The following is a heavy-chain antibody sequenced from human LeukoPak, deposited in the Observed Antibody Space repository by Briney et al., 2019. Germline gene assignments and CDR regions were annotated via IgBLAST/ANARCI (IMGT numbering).Heavy chain of an antibody. CDR2: IYPGDSDT. V-gene: IGHV5-51*01. CDR3: ARGMDSSGYNFDY. D-gene: IGHD6-19*01. J-gene: IGHJ4*02. CDR1: GYSFTNYW. Sequence: SGESLRISCKGSGYSFTNYWIGWVRQMPGKGLEWMGIIYPGDSDTRYSPSFQGQVTISADKSISTAYLQWSSLRASDTAMYYCARGMDSSGYNFDYWGQGTLVTVSS.